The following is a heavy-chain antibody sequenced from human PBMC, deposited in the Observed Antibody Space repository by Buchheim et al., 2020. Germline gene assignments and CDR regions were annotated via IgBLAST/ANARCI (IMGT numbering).Heavy chain of an antibody. CDR2: IRSKANSYAT. CDR3: TRHWDPYYYDSRNYYYYYGMDV. CDR1: GFTFSGSA. J-gene: IGHJ6*02. Sequence: EVQLVESGGGLVQPGGSLKLSCAASGFTFSGSAMHWVRQASGKGLEWVGRIRSKANSYATAYAASVKGRFTISRDDSKNTAYLQMNSLKTEDTAVYYCTRHWDPYYYDSRNYYYYYGMDVWGQGTT. V-gene: IGHV3-73*02. D-gene: IGHD3-22*01.